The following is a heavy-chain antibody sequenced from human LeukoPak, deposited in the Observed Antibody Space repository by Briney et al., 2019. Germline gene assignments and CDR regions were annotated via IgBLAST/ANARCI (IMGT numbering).Heavy chain of an antibody. CDR3: AKFFDPSGGASGWTWTMDC. Sequence: GGSLRLSCAASGFTFTSYSMSWVRQAPGKGLEWVAAISGSGGTTYYADFAKGRFSISRDNSENTLYLQMYSLRAEDTAVYHCAKFFDPSGGASGWTWTMDCWGQGTLVIVSS. D-gene: IGHD6-25*01. CDR2: ISGSGGTT. V-gene: IGHV3-23*01. CDR1: GFTFTSYS. J-gene: IGHJ4*02.